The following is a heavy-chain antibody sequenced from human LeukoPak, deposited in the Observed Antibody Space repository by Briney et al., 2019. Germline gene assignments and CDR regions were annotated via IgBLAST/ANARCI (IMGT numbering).Heavy chain of an antibody. V-gene: IGHV4-59*01. D-gene: IGHD5-18*01. Sequence: PSETLSLTCTVSGGSISSYYWSWIRQPPGKGLEWIGYIYYSGSTNYNPSLKSRVTISVDTSKNQFSLKLSSVTAADTAVYYCAREDTAMAYYFDYWGQGTLVTVSS. J-gene: IGHJ4*02. CDR1: GGSISSYY. CDR2: IYYSGST. CDR3: AREDTAMAYYFDY.